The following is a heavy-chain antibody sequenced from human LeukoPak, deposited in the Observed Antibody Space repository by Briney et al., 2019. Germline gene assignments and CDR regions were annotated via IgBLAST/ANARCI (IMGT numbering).Heavy chain of an antibody. V-gene: IGHV4-4*07. J-gene: IGHJ5*02. CDR2: IYTSGST. D-gene: IGHD3-3*02. CDR1: GVSINSYY. CDR3: ARGIRGYNWFDP. Sequence: SETLSLTCTVSGVSINSYYWSWIRQPAGKGLEWIGRIYTSGSTNYNPSLKSRVTMSVDTSKNQFSLKLSSVTAADTAVYYCARGIRGYNWFDPWGQGTLVTVSS.